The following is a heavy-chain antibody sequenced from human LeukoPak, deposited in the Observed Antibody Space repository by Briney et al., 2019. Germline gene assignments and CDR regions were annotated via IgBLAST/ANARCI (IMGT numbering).Heavy chain of an antibody. D-gene: IGHD1/OR15-1a*01. CDR3: ARHLHGNIGRFAPFDY. V-gene: IGHV4-39*01. CDR2: IFYSGST. J-gene: IGHJ4*02. CDR1: GDSTSSSSYD. Sequence: SETLSLTCTVSGDSTSSSSYDWGWIRQPPGKGLEWIGTIFYSGSTYYNPSLKSRVSISLDTSKNHFSLRLTSVTAADTAVYYCARHLHGNIGRFAPFDYWGQGTLVTVSS.